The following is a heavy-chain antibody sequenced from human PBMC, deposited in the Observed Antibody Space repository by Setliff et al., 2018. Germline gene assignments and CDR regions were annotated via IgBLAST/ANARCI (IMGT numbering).Heavy chain of an antibody. D-gene: IGHD2-15*01. CDR2: IPYDGSNE. J-gene: IGHJ6*03. V-gene: IGHV3-30*14. Sequence: TGGSLRLSCAASGFTFSTYNMNWVRQAPGKGLEWVGVIPYDGSNEYYGDSVKGRFTISRDISTSTLYLHMNSLRAEDTAVYYCAREVVGARPYYYYMDVWGKGTTVTVSS. CDR3: AREVVGARPYYYYMDV. CDR1: GFTFSTYN.